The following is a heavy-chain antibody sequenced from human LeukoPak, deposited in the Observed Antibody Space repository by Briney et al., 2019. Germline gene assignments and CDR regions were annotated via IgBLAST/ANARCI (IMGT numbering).Heavy chain of an antibody. D-gene: IGHD3-22*01. CDR3: ARGVSSAWYFDY. V-gene: IGHV3-21*01. J-gene: IGHJ4*02. CDR1: GFSFSSHS. CDR2: ISSSSSSI. Sequence: PGGSLRLSCAASGFSFSSHSMNWVRQAPGKGLEWVSSISSSSSSIYYADSAKGRFTISRDNAKNSLHLQMNSLRAEDTAVYYCARGVSSAWYFDYWGQGTLVTVSS.